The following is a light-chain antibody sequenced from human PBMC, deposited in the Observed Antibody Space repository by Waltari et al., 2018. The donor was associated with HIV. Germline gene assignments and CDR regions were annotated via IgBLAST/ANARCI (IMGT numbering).Light chain of an antibody. CDR1: QSISSW. J-gene: IGKJ2*01. Sequence: IQMTQSPSTLPASVGDRVTIPCRASQSISSWLAWYQQKPGKAPKLLIYKASSLESGVPSRFSGSGSGTEFTLTISSLQPDDFATYYCQQYNSYQYTFGQGTKLEIK. CDR3: QQYNSYQYT. V-gene: IGKV1-5*03. CDR2: KAS.